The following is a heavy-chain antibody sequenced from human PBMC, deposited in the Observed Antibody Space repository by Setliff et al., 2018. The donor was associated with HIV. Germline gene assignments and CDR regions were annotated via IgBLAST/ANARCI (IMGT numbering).Heavy chain of an antibody. Sequence: PGGSLRLSCAASGFTFSSSAMSWVRQAPGKGLEWVSTFGIVGITYYADSVKGRFTISRDNSKNTVDLQMNSLRGADTAVYYCVRGNGWVQDYWGQGTLVTVSS. CDR3: VRGNGWVQDY. V-gene: IGHV3-23*01. CDR1: GFTFSSSA. J-gene: IGHJ4*02. CDR2: FGIVGIT. D-gene: IGHD6-19*01.